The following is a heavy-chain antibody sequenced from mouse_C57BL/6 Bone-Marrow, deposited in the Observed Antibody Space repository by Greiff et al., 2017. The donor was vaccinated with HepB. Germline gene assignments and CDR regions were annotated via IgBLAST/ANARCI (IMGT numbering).Heavy chain of an antibody. CDR1: GYTFTSYW. J-gene: IGHJ3*01. D-gene: IGHD1-1*01. CDR3: ASHYASPPFAY. CDR2: INPSSGYT. Sequence: VQLQQSGAELAKPGASVKLSCKASGYTFTSYWMHWVKQRPGQGLEWIGYINPSSGYTKYNQKFKDKATLTADKSSSTAYMQLSSLTYEDSAVYDCASHYASPPFAYWGQGTLVTVSA. V-gene: IGHV1-7*01.